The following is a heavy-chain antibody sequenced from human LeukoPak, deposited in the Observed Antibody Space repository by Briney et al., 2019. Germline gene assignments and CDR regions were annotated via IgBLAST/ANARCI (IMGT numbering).Heavy chain of an antibody. CDR3: ARDNYYDSSFDY. D-gene: IGHD3-22*01. J-gene: IGHJ4*02. Sequence: GSSVKVSCKASGGTFSSYAISWVRQAPGQGLEWMGGIIPIFGTANYAQKLQGRVTMTTDTSTSTAYMELRSLRSDDTAVYYCARDNYYDSSFDYWGQGTLVTVSS. V-gene: IGHV1-69*05. CDR1: GGTFSSYA. CDR2: IIPIFGTA.